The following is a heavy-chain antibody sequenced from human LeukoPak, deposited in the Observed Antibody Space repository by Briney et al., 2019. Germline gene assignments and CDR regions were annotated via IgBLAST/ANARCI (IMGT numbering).Heavy chain of an antibody. Sequence: GGSLRLSCAASGFTFSSYAMSWVRQAPGKGLEWVSAISGSGGSTYYADSVKGRFTISRDNSKNTLYLQMNSLRAEDTAVYYCARGGRLSMVRGVFDYWGQGTLVTVSS. D-gene: IGHD3-10*01. J-gene: IGHJ4*02. CDR1: GFTFSSYA. V-gene: IGHV3-23*01. CDR2: ISGSGGST. CDR3: ARGGRLSMVRGVFDY.